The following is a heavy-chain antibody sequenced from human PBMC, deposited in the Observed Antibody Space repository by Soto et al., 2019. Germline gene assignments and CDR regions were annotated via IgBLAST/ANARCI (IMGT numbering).Heavy chain of an antibody. CDR3: ARDNWNDSGNWFDP. Sequence: PGGSLRLSCTASGFTFSSYAMSWVRQAPGKGLEWVSAISGSGGNTYYADSVKGRFTISRDNSKNTLYLQMNSLRAEDTAVYYCARDNWNDSGNWFDPWGQGTLVTVSS. V-gene: IGHV3-23*01. CDR1: GFTFSSYA. D-gene: IGHD1-1*01. J-gene: IGHJ5*02. CDR2: ISGSGGNT.